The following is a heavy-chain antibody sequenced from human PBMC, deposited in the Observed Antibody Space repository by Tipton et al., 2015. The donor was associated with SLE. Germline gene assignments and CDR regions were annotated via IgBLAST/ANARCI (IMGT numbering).Heavy chain of an antibody. V-gene: IGHV4-34*01. D-gene: IGHD3-10*01. J-gene: IGHJ4*02. CDR3: ARGPGFYYGSGSYRDY. Sequence: LRLSCAVYGGSFSGYYWSWIRQPPGKGLEWIGEINHSGRINYNPSLKSRVTISVDTSKNQFSLKLSSVTAADTAVYYCARGPGFYYGSGSYRDYWGQGTLVTVSS. CDR2: INHSGRI. CDR1: GGSFSGYY.